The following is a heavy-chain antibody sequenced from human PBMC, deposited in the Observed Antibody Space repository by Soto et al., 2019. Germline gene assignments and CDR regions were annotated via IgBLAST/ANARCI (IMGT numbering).Heavy chain of an antibody. CDR3: ARDSPSRTYFDY. Sequence: SETLSLTCTVSGGSISSGGYYWSWIRQHPGKGLEWIGYIYYSGSTYYNPSLKSRVTISVDTSKNQFSLKLSSVTAADTAVYYCARDSPSRTYFDYWGQGTLVTVS. J-gene: IGHJ4*02. CDR1: GGSISSGGYY. CDR2: IYYSGST. V-gene: IGHV4-31*03.